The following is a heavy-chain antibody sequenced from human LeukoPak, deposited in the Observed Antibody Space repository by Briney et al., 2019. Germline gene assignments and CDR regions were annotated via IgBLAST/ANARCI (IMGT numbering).Heavy chain of an antibody. CDR1: GVSISYATYQ. CDR3: ARGPDITMVRGVPIQPEIVDY. J-gene: IGHJ4*02. V-gene: IGHV4-61*02. CDR2: ISKSGTT. Sequence: SETLSLTCTVSGVSISYATYQWTWIRQSAGKGLEWIGLISKSGTTNYNPSHKSRVTISIDTTKNQFSLKLTSVTAADTAVYYCARGPDITMVRGVPIQPEIVDYWGQGTLVTVSS. D-gene: IGHD3-10*01.